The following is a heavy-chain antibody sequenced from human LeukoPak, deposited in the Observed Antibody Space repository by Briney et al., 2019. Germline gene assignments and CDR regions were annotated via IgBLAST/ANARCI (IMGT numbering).Heavy chain of an antibody. J-gene: IGHJ6*02. V-gene: IGHV3-9*01. CDR1: GFTFDDYA. Sequence: GGSLRLSCAASGFTFDDYAMHWVRQAPGKGLEWVSGISWNSGSIGCADSVKGRFTISRDNAKNSLYLQMNSLRAEDTALYYCAKDSYGSGFYGMDVWGQGTTVTVSS. CDR2: ISWNSGSI. D-gene: IGHD3-10*01. CDR3: AKDSYGSGFYGMDV.